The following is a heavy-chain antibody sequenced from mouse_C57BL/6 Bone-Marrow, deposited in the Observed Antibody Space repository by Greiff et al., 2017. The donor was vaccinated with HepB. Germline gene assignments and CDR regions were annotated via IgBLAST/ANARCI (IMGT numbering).Heavy chain of an antibody. V-gene: IGHV1-82*01. CDR1: GYAFSSSW. J-gene: IGHJ2*01. CDR2: IYPGDGDT. CDR3: ASGLYDGYFFDY. Sequence: VQLQQSGPELVKPGASVKISCKASGYAFSSSWMNWVKQRPGKGLEWIGRIYPGDGDTNYNGKFKGKATLTADKSSSTAYMQLSSLTSEDSAVYYCASGLYDGYFFDYWGQGTTLTVSS. D-gene: IGHD2-3*01.